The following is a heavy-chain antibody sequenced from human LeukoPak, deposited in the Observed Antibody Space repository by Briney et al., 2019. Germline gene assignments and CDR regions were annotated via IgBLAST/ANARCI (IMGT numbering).Heavy chain of an antibody. CDR3: ARVGANDFWSGYPLDYYMDV. V-gene: IGHV4-59*01. D-gene: IGHD3-3*01. CDR2: IYYSGST. CDR1: GGSISSYY. J-gene: IGHJ6*03. Sequence: SETLSLTCTVSGGSISSYYWSWIRQPPGKGLEWIGYIYYSGSTNYNPSLKSRVTISVDTSKNQFSQKLSSVTAADTAVYYCARVGANDFWSGYPLDYYMDVWGKGTTVTVSS.